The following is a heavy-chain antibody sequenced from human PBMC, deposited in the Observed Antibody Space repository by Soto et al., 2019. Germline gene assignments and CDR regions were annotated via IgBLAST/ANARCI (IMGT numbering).Heavy chain of an antibody. CDR1: GGSFSGYY. Sequence: QVQLQQWGAGLLKPSETLSLICAVYGGSFSGYYWSWIRQPPGKGLEWIGEIHLAGSTKYNPSLKGRVSISLDTSKHQFSLKLNSLTAADTAVYYCARRVVPAPLGLWGRGTLVTVSS. CDR2: IHLAGST. J-gene: IGHJ2*01. V-gene: IGHV4-34*01. CDR3: ARRVVPAPLGL. D-gene: IGHD2-2*01.